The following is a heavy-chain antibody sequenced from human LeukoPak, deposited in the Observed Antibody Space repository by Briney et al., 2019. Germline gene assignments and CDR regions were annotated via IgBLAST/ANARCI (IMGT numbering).Heavy chain of an antibody. D-gene: IGHD1-1*01. CDR1: GFTFSSYA. V-gene: IGHV3-23*01. CDR3: AKATGTLGN. CDR2: ISNSDNKP. Sequence: PGGSLRLSCAASGFTFSSYAMSWVRQAPGKGLEWVSTISNSDNKPYYADSVKGRFTISRDNSKNTLHLQMNSLTAEDTAMYYCAKATGTLGNGGQGTLVTVSS. J-gene: IGHJ4*02.